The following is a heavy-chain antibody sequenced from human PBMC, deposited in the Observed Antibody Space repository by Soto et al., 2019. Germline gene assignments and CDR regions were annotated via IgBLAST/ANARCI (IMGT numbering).Heavy chain of an antibody. CDR2: INAGNGNT. CDR1: GYTFTSYA. Sequence: ASVKVSCKASGYTFTSYAMHWVRQAPGQRLEWMGWINAGNGNTKYSQKFQGRVTITRDTSASTAYMELSSLRSEDTALYYCAKEPYSSSFLYYFDYWGQGTLVTVSS. J-gene: IGHJ4*02. CDR3: AKEPYSSSFLYYFDY. D-gene: IGHD6-13*01. V-gene: IGHV1-3*01.